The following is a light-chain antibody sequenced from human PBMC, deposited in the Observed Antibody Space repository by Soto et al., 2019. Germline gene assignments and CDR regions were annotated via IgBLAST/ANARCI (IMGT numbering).Light chain of an antibody. J-gene: IGKJ1*01. Sequence: DIQLTQSPPILSASVGDRVTITCRASQSIGSWLAWYQQKPGKAPNLLIFQTSNLESGVPSRFSGSGSGTEFTLTISSLQPEDFATYYCQQGNTYSTFGQGTKVE. CDR3: QQGNTYST. CDR1: QSIGSW. V-gene: IGKV1-5*03. CDR2: QTS.